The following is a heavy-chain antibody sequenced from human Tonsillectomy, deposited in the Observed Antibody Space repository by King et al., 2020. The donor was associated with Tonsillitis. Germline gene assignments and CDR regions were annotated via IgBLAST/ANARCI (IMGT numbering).Heavy chain of an antibody. Sequence: VQLVESGGALVQPGRSLRLSCAASGFSFDDYAMHWVRQAPGKGLEWVSGISWNNGCIGYADSVKGRFTISRDNAKNFLYLQMNSLRAEDTALYYCTKDPDYYDSSTSWGQGTLVTVSS. CDR3: TKDPDYYDSSTS. CDR1: GFSFDDYA. J-gene: IGHJ4*02. CDR2: ISWNNGCI. V-gene: IGHV3-9*01. D-gene: IGHD3-22*01.